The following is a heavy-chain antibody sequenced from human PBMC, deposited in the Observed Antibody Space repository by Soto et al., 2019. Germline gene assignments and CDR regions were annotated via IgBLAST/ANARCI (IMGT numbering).Heavy chain of an antibody. J-gene: IGHJ6*02. V-gene: IGHV4-31*03. CDR3: ARAVTGTTSYYGMDV. CDR1: GGSVSSGSYY. Sequence: PSETLSLTCTVSGGSVSSGSYYWSWIRQPPGKGLEWIGYIYYSGSTYYNPSLKSRVTISVDTSKNQFSLKLSSVTAADTAVYYCARAVTGTTSYYGMDVWGQGTTVTVSS. CDR2: IYYSGST. D-gene: IGHD1-20*01.